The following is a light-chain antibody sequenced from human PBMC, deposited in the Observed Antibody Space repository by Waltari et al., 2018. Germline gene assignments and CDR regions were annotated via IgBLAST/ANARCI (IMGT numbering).Light chain of an antibody. CDR1: QAISSW. V-gene: IGKV1-12*01. CDR2: AAS. Sequence: DIQMTQSPSSVSASVGDSVTITCRASQAISSWLAWYQQKPGRAPNLLIYAASSLQSGVPSRFSGSGSGIDFTLTISSLQPEDFASYYCQQAYSFPPTFGGGTKVEIK. J-gene: IGKJ4*01. CDR3: QQAYSFPPT.